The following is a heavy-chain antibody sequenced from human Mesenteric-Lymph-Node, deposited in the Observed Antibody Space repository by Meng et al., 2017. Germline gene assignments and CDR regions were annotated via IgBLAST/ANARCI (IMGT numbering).Heavy chain of an antibody. CDR2: TCYRSKWYY. J-gene: IGHJ4*02. CDR1: GDSVSSNSSA. CDR3: ASWYFNY. V-gene: IGHV6-1*01. Sequence: QVQLQQSGPGLVEPSQTLSLTCAISGDSVSSNSSAWHWIRQSPSRGLEWLGMTCYRSKWYYDYAVSVKSRITINPDTSRNQFSLQLNSVTPEDTAVYYCASWYFNYWGQGTLVTVSS.